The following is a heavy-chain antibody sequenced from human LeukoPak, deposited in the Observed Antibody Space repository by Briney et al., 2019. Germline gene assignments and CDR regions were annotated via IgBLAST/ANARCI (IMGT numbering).Heavy chain of an antibody. V-gene: IGHV4-4*02. CDR1: GGSISSSNW. D-gene: IGHD4-17*01. CDR2: IYHSGST. Sequence: SETLSLTCAVSGGSISSSNWWSWVRQPPGKGLEWIGEIYHSGSTNYNPSLKSRVTISVDTSKNQFSLKLSSVTAADTAVYYCARDGGYGDYEESNWFDPWGQGTLVTVSS. CDR3: ARDGGYGDYEESNWFDP. J-gene: IGHJ5*02.